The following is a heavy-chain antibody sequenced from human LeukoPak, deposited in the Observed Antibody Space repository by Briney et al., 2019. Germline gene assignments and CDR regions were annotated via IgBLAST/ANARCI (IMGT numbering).Heavy chain of an antibody. J-gene: IGHJ4*02. CDR2: FHHAGST. CDR1: GGSISGSNW. D-gene: IGHD1-26*01. CDR3: ARNIVGANAFVY. V-gene: IGHV4-4*02. Sequence: SETLSLTCGVSGGSISGSNWWSWVRQPPGKGLEWIGEFHHAGSTNYNPSLKSRVTISVDKSKNQFSLRLSSVTAADTVVYYCARNIVGANAFVYWGQGTLVTVSS.